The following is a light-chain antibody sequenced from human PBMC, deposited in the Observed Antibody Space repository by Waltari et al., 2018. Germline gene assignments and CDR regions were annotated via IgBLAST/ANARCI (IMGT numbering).Light chain of an antibody. CDR3: NSYTGSSSWV. J-gene: IGLJ3*02. V-gene: IGLV2-14*01. CDR1: SRDVGFSNY. Sequence: QSALTQPTSVSGSTGQSITISCTGTSRDVGFSNYASWYQQYPGKVPQLLIYDVSDRPSGVSSRFSCSKSGNTASLTISGLQADDEADYYCNSYTGSSSWVFGGGTKLTVL. CDR2: DVS.